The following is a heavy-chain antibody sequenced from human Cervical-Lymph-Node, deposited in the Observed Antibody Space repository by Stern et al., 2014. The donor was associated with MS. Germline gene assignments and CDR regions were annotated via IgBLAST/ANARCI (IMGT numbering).Heavy chain of an antibody. CDR3: AGSSRYYYDTNGRTVLLGMDV. CDR2: ISASGYT. Sequence: QVQLQESGPGLVKPSQTQSLTCTVSGASISSDNYYWSWIRQPAGKGLEWIGRISASGYTAYTPSLKIPFSISVAPPKNHFPLRVDSVPATDTAVYYCAGSSRYYYDTNGRTVLLGMDVWGRGTTVTVSS. CDR1: GASISSDNYY. D-gene: IGHD3-22*01. V-gene: IGHV4-61*02. J-gene: IGHJ6*02.